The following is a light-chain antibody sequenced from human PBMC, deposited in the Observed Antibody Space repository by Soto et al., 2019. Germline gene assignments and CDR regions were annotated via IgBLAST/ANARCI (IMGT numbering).Light chain of an antibody. Sequence: EVVLTQSPVTLSLSPGERATLSCRASQSFRGLLAWYQQKPGQAPRLLIYDASNRATGIPARFSGSGSGTDFTLTISSLESEDFAVYYCQQYSSLWTFGQGTKVDI. CDR3: QQYSSLWT. V-gene: IGKV3-11*01. CDR1: QSFRGL. J-gene: IGKJ1*01. CDR2: DAS.